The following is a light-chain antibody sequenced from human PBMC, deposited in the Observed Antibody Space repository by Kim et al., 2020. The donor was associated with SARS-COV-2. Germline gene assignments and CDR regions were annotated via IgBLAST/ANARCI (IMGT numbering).Light chain of an antibody. CDR2: DAS. Sequence: DIQMTQSPSTLSASIGDRVAITCRASQSVSSYLAWYQQKPGKAPKLLIYDASSLESGVLPRFSGSGSGTELTLTISSLQPDDFATYYCQQYISYPYTFGQGTKLEI. CDR1: QSVSSY. J-gene: IGKJ2*01. V-gene: IGKV1-5*01. CDR3: QQYISYPYT.